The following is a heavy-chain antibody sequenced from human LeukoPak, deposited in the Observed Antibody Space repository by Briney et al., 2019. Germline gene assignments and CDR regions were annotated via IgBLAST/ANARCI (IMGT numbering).Heavy chain of an antibody. CDR1: GFTFSSYS. CDR2: ISSSSSTI. J-gene: IGHJ3*02. V-gene: IGHV3-48*01. Sequence: GGSLRLSCAASGFTFSSYSMNWVRQAPGKGLEWVSYISSSSSTIYYADSVKGRFTISRGNAKNSLYLQMNSLRAEDTAVYYCARDPGSLGAFDIWGQGTMVTVSS. D-gene: IGHD2-15*01. CDR3: ARDPGSLGAFDI.